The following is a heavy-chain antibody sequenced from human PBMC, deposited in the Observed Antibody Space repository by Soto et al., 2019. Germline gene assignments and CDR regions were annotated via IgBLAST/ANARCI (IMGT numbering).Heavy chain of an antibody. CDR2: INAGYGNT. V-gene: IGHV1-3*01. CDR3: ARSVVVAGAMDPNDNWLDA. CDR1: GYTFSSYA. J-gene: IGHJ5*02. D-gene: IGHD2-2*01. Sequence: GASVKVSCKASGYTFSSYAIRWVRQAPGQGLEWMGWINAGYGNTKYSQKFQGRVTITTDASASTAYMELSSLRSEDTAVYYCARSVVVAGAMDPNDNWLDAWGQGTMVTVSS.